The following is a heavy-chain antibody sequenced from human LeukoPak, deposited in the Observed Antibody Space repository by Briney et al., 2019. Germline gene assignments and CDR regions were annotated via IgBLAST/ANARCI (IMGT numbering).Heavy chain of an antibody. Sequence: PSETLSLTCTVSGGSVSSGSNYWSWIRQPPGKRLEWIGYIYYSGSTNYNPSLNSRVTISLDTSKNQFSLNLSSVTAADTAVYYCARDLRAAYWGQGTLVTVSS. D-gene: IGHD3-16*01. V-gene: IGHV4-61*01. CDR1: GGSVSSGSNY. J-gene: IGHJ4*02. CDR3: ARDLRAAY. CDR2: IYYSGST.